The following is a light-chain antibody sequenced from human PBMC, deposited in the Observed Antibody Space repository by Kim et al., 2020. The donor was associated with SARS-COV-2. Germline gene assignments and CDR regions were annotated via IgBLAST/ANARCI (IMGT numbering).Light chain of an antibody. J-gene: IGLJ3*02. V-gene: IGLV6-57*01. Sequence: NFMLTQSHCVSEAPGKTVIISCTRSSGSIVSDFVQWFQQRPGSSPTTVIYEDHKRPSGVPDRFSGSVDSSSNSASLTISGLRAEDEADYSCQSYDDNIWVFGGGTQLTVL. CDR3: QSYDDNIWV. CDR1: SGSIVSDF. CDR2: EDH.